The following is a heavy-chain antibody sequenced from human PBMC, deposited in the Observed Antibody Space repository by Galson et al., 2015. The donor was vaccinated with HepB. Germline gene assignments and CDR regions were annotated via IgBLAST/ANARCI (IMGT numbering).Heavy chain of an antibody. Sequence: SLRLSCAASGFTFSSYWMSWVRQAPGKGLEWVANIKQDGSEKYYVDSVKGRFTISRDNAKNSLYLQMNSLRAEDTAVYYCARVAGSKKYYYYGMDVWGQGTTVTVSS. CDR2: IKQDGSEK. CDR3: ARVAGSKKYYYYGMDV. D-gene: IGHD6-13*01. V-gene: IGHV3-7*03. J-gene: IGHJ6*02. CDR1: GFTFSSYW.